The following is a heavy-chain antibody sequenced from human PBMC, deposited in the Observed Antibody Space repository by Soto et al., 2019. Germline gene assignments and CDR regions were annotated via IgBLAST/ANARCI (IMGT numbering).Heavy chain of an antibody. Sequence: GASVKVSCKASGYTFTGYYMHWVRRAPGQGLEWMGWINPNSGGTNYAQKFQGWVTMTRDTSISTAYMELSRLRSDDTAVYYCARASITIFGVVSDAFDIWGQGTMVTVSS. CDR2: INPNSGGT. J-gene: IGHJ3*02. CDR3: ARASITIFGVVSDAFDI. V-gene: IGHV1-2*04. D-gene: IGHD3-3*01. CDR1: GYTFTGYY.